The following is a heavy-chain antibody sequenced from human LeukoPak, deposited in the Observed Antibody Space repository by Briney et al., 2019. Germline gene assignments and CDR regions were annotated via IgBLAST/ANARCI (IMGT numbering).Heavy chain of an antibody. J-gene: IGHJ4*02. CDR1: GFTFSSYA. CDR2: ISYDGSNK. D-gene: IGHD6-19*01. Sequence: GGSLRLSCAASGFTFSSYAMHWVRQAPGKGLERVAVISYDGSNKYYADSVKGRFTISRDNSKNTLYLQMNSLRAEDTAVYYCARGVAVAGFDYWGQGTLVTVSS. V-gene: IGHV3-30*04. CDR3: ARGVAVAGFDY.